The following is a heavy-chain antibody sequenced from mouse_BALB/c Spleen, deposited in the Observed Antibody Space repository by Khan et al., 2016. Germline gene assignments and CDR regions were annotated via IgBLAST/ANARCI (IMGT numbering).Heavy chain of an antibody. CDR2: INTHSGVP. V-gene: IGHV9-4*02. D-gene: IGHD2-12*01. J-gene: IGHJ4*01. Sequence: QIQLVQSGPELKKPGETVRISCKATGYTFTTAGMQWVQKMPGKGLKWIGWINTHSGVPNYAEDFKGRFVFSLETSASTAYLQITNLKNEDTATYFCARGGAALYRNDGRAMDSWGQGTSVTVSS. CDR1: GYTFTTAG. CDR3: ARGGAALYRNDGRAMDS.